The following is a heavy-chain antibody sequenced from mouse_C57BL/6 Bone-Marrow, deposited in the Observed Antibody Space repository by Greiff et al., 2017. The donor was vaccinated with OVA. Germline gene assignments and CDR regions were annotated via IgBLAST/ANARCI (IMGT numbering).Heavy chain of an antibody. CDR3: ARGDSYVCYMDD. V-gene: IGHV1-15*01. J-gene: IGHJ4*01. Sequence: QVQLKESGAELVKPGASVTLSCKASGYTFTSYGMHWVKQTPVHGLEWIGAINPETGGTDYNEKFKGKATLTADKSSSTAYMQLSSLTSEDSAVYYCARGDSYVCYMDDWGQGTTVTVSA. D-gene: IGHD1-1*02. CDR2: INPETGGT. CDR1: GYTFTSYG.